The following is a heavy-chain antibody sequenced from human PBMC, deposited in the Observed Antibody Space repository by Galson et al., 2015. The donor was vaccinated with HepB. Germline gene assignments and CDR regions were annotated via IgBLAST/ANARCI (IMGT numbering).Heavy chain of an antibody. CDR2: VNTGNGNT. CDR1: GYTFTSYA. D-gene: IGHD3-10*01. V-gene: IGHV1-3*04. Sequence: SCKASGYTFTSYAVHWVRQAPGQRLEWMGWVNTGNGNTNYSQNFQGRVTITRDTSANTAYMELKSLTSEDTAVYYCARGPLVLWFGELGFYYMDVWGKGTTVTVSS. J-gene: IGHJ6*03. CDR3: ARGPLVLWFGELGFYYMDV.